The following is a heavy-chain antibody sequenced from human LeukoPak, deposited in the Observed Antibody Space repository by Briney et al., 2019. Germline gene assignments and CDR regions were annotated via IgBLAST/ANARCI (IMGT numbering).Heavy chain of an antibody. D-gene: IGHD1-7*01. CDR1: ADTFKNDS. V-gene: IGHV1-69*04. CDR2: IIPILGVA. Sequence: GASVKVSCKASADTFKNDSISWVRQAPGQGFEWMGRIIPILGVANYAQKFQGRVTITADKSTSSVFMDLKTLRSEDTAVYYCARDQTWELSYFHPWGQGTLVTVSS. J-gene: IGHJ1*01. CDR3: ARDQTWELSYFHP.